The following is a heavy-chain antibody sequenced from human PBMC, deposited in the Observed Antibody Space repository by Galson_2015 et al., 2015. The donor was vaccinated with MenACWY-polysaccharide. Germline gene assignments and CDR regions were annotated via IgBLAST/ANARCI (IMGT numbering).Heavy chain of an antibody. V-gene: IGHV3-7*01. CDR1: RFTFSNLW. Sequence: SLRLSCAASRFTFSNLWMSWVRQAPGKGLEWVANINQPGRNKYYVDSVRGRFTISRDNAKNSVYLQMDSLRAEDTAVYYCARPSSGGSYYNHRGQGTLVSVSS. CDR2: INQPGRNK. CDR3: ARPSSGGSYYNH. J-gene: IGHJ4*02. D-gene: IGHD2-15*01.